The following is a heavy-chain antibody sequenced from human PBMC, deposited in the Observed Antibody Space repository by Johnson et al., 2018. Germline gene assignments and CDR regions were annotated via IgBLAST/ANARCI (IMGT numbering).Heavy chain of an antibody. CDR1: GFTFSSYG. D-gene: IGHD3-22*01. V-gene: IGHV3-30*18. Sequence: VQLVESGGGVVQPGRSLRLSCAASGFTFSSYGMHWVRQAPGKGLEWVAVISYDGSNKYYADSVKGRFTISRDNSKNTLYLQMNSLRGEDTAVYYCAKRPDGSGYYYWDAFDIWGQGTMVTVSS. CDR3: AKRPDGSGYYYWDAFDI. CDR2: ISYDGSNK. J-gene: IGHJ3*02.